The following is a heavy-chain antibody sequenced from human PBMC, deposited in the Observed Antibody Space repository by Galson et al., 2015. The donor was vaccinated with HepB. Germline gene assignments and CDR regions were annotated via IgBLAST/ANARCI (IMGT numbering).Heavy chain of an antibody. CDR1: GFTFSSYG. CDR3: AKDWSGYGGDY. CDR2: ISYDGSNK. V-gene: IGHV3-30*18. D-gene: IGHD4-23*01. J-gene: IGHJ4*02. Sequence: SLRLSCAASGFTFSSYGMHWVRQAPGKGLEWVAVISYDGSNKYYADSVKGRFTISRDNSKNTLYLQMNSLRAEDTAVYYCAKDWSGYGGDYWGQGTLVTVSS.